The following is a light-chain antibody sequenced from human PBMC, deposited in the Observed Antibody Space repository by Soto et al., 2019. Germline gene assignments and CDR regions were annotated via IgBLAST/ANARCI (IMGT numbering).Light chain of an antibody. Sequence: DIQMTQSPSTLSASVGDRVTITCRASQSISSWLAWYQQKPGKAPKLLIYDASSLESGVPSRFSGSGSGTEFTLPISSLQPDDFATYHCQQYNSYPWTFGPGTQVEIK. CDR1: QSISSW. V-gene: IGKV1-5*01. CDR3: QQYNSYPWT. J-gene: IGKJ1*01. CDR2: DAS.